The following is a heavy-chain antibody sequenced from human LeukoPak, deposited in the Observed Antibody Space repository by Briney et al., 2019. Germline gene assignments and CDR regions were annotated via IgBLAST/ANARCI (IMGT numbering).Heavy chain of an antibody. CDR1: GGSISNYY. J-gene: IGHJ1*01. Sequence: SETLSLTCTVSGGSISNYYWSWIRQPPGKGLEWIGYIYYSGSTYYNPSLRSRVTISVDTSKIQFSLNLNSVTAADTAVYYCARALSGTYGLFQHWGQGTLVTVSS. CDR2: IYYSGST. D-gene: IGHD1-26*01. V-gene: IGHV4-59*01. CDR3: ARALSGTYGLFQH.